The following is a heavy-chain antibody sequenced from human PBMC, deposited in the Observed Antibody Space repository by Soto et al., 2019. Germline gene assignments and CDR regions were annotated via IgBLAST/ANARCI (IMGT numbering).Heavy chain of an antibody. CDR2: ISYDGSNK. D-gene: IGHD3-22*01. J-gene: IGHJ6*02. Sequence: GGSLRLSCAASGFTFSSYGMHWVRQAPGKGLEWVAVISYDGSNKYYADSVKGRFTISRDNSKNTLYLQMNSLRAEDTAVYYCAKDRAPHYYDSSGYSKRGGWGYYYGMDVWGQGTTVTVSS. CDR3: AKDRAPHYYDSSGYSKRGGWGYYYGMDV. CDR1: GFTFSSYG. V-gene: IGHV3-30*18.